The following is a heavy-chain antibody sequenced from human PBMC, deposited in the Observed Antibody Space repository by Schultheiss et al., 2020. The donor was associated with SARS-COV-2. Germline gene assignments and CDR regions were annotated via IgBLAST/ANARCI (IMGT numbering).Heavy chain of an antibody. CDR2: ISYDGSNK. CDR3: ARVVNIGWFDP. D-gene: IGHD1/OR15-1a*01. V-gene: IGHV3-30*01. J-gene: IGHJ5*02. CDR1: GFTFGSYA. Sequence: GGSLRLSCAASGFTFGSYAMHWVRQAPGKGLEWVAVISYDGSNKYYADSVKGRFTISRDNSKNTLYLQMNSLRAEDTAVYYCARVVNIGWFDPWGQGTLVTVSS.